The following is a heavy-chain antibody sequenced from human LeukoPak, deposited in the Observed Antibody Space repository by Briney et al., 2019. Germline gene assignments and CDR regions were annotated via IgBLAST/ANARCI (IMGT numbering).Heavy chain of an antibody. D-gene: IGHD3-10*01. J-gene: IGHJ5*02. CDR2: INHSGST. V-gene: IGHV4-34*01. Sequence: SETLSLTCAVYGGSFSGYYWSWIRQPPGKGLEWIGEINHSGSTNYNPSLKSRVTISVDTSKNQFSLKLSSVTPADTAVYYCARDMSGSTPWFDPWGQGTLVTVSS. CDR1: GGSFSGYY. CDR3: ARDMSGSTPWFDP.